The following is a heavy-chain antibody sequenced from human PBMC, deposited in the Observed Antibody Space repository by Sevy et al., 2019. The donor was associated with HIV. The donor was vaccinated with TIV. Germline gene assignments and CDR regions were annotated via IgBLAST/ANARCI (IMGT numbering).Heavy chain of an antibody. J-gene: IGHJ4*02. Sequence: GGSLRLSCVASGFTFSSYGMHWVRQAPGKGLEWVALIWFDGSNTYYADSVKGRFTISRDIAKNTLHLQMNSLRGEDTAVYYCARDLEFYDNGDYGPAFMPDYWGQGTLVTVSS. CDR3: ARDLEFYDNGDYGPAFMPDY. V-gene: IGHV3-33*01. CDR1: GFTFSSYG. D-gene: IGHD4-17*01. CDR2: IWFDGSNT.